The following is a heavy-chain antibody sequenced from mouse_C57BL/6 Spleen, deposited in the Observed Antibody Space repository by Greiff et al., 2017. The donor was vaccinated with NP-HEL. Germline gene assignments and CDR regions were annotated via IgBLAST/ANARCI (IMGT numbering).Heavy chain of an antibody. D-gene: IGHD2-1*01. V-gene: IGHV2-6*01. J-gene: IGHJ4*01. Sequence: VQLQESGPGLVAPSQSLSITCTVSGFSLTSYGVDWVRQSPGKGLEWLGVIWGVGSTNYNSALKSRLSISKDNSKSQVFLKMNSLQTDDTAMYYCARSPYYGNYERVYAMDYWGQGTSVTVSS. CDR2: IWGVGST. CDR3: ARSPYYGNYERVYAMDY. CDR1: GFSLTSYG.